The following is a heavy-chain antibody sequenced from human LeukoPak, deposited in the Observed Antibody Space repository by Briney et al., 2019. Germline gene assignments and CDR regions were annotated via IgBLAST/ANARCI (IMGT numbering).Heavy chain of an antibody. J-gene: IGHJ5*02. CDR2: LWWYSCSL. V-gene: IGHV3-9*01. Sequence: GCALTLSCPASGLSFDDYSMHRLRLDPPNAMEGAAVLWWYSCSLGCVVSVKGRFTISRDNAKNSLYLQMNSLRTEDTALYYCAAGSSPYLRITMVRGVLDRGPNWLDPWGQGTLVTVSS. D-gene: IGHD3-10*01. CDR3: AAGSSPYLRITMVRGVLDRGPNWLDP. CDR1: GLSFDDYS.